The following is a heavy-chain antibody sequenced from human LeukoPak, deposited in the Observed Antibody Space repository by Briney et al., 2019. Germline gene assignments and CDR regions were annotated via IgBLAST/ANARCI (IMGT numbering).Heavy chain of an antibody. J-gene: IGHJ6*02. Sequence: PSETLSLTCTLSGGSLGRYSWSWVRQPPGKGLEWIGYIYKNGRTDKNPSLQSRVTMSVDTSKNHFSLKLSSVTAADTGVYYCARGYCGGDCYTLVYYYYYGMDVWGQGTTVTVSS. D-gene: IGHD2-21*02. CDR3: ARGYCGGDCYTLVYYYYYGMDV. CDR1: GGSLGRYS. CDR2: IYKNGRT. V-gene: IGHV4-59*01.